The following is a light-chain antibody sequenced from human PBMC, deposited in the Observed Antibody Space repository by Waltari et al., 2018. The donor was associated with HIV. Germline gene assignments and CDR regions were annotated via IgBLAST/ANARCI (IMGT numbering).Light chain of an antibody. CDR3: QVWDSSSDHVI. Sequence: SYVLTQPPSVSVAPGKPARIPCGGHNVGSYPVHWYQQKPGQAPVLVVYFDSDRPAGIPERFSGSNSGNTATLIISRVEAGYEADYYCQVWDSSSDHVIFGGGTKLTVL. J-gene: IGLJ2*01. V-gene: IGLV3-21*04. CDR1: NVGSYP. CDR2: FDS.